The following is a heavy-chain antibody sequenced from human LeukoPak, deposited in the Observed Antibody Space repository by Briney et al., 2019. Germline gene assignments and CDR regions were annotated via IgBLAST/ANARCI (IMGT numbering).Heavy chain of an antibody. J-gene: IGHJ4*02. CDR1: GGSFSGYY. D-gene: IGHD1-26*01. V-gene: IGHV4-34*01. Sequence: SETLSLTCAVYGGSFSGYYWSWIRQPPGKGLEWIGEINHSGSTNYNPSLKSRVTISVDTSKNQFSLKLSSVTAADTAVYYCAAEVGDYVDYWGQGTLVTVSS. CDR2: INHSGST. CDR3: AAEVGDYVDY.